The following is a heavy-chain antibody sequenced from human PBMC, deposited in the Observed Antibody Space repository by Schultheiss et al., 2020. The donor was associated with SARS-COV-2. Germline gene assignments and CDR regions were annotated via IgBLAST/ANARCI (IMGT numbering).Heavy chain of an antibody. J-gene: IGHJ4*02. Sequence: GGSLRLSCAASGFTVSSNYMSWVRQAPGKGLEWVSVIYSGGSTYYADSVMGRFTIFRDNAKNTLYLQMNSLRAEDTAVYYCARDYSGSYSWFDYWGQGTLVTVSS. CDR3: ARDYSGSYSWFDY. D-gene: IGHD1-26*01. CDR1: GFTVSSNY. CDR2: IYSGGST. V-gene: IGHV3-66*01.